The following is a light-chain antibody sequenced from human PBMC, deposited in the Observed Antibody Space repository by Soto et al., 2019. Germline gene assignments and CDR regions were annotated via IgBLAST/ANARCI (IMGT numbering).Light chain of an antibody. CDR1: SGDVGTYNY. Sequence: QSALTQPASVSGSPGQSITISCTGTSGDVGTYNYVSWYQQHPGKAPKLMIYEVSNRPSGISNRFSGSKSGNTASLTISGLQAEDGADYYCSSYIINSTLVIFGGGTKLNVL. V-gene: IGLV2-14*01. J-gene: IGLJ2*01. CDR2: EVS. CDR3: SSYIINSTLVI.